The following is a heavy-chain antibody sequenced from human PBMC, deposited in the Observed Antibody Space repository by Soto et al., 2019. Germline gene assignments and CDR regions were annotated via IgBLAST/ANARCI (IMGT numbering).Heavy chain of an antibody. D-gene: IGHD3-3*01. CDR3: TIDRITIFGVVIRRDY. J-gene: IGHJ4*02. CDR1: GFTFSNAW. V-gene: IGHV3-15*01. CDR2: IKSKTDGGTT. Sequence: GGSLRLSCAASGFTFSNAWMSWVRQAPGKGLEWVGRIKSKTDGGTTDYAAPVKGRFTISRDDSKNTLYLQMNSLKTEDTAVYYCTIDRITIFGVVIRRDYWGQGTLVTVSS.